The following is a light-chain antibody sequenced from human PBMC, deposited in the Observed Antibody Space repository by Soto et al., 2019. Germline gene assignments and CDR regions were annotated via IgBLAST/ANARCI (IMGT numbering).Light chain of an antibody. CDR1: QGISSY. V-gene: IGKV1-9*01. J-gene: IGKJ4*01. CDR2: AAS. Sequence: DIQMTQSPSTLSGSVGDRVTITCRASQGISSYLAWYQQKPGKAPKLLIYAASTLQSGVPSRFSGSGSGTEFPLTISSLQPEDFATYYCQQLNSYPPTFGGGTKVDIK. CDR3: QQLNSYPPT.